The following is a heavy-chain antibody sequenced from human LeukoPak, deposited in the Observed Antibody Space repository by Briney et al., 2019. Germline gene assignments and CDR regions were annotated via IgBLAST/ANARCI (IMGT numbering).Heavy chain of an antibody. CDR1: GGSVTSGNYY. CDR3: AREPPGY. V-gene: IGHV4-61*02. J-gene: IGHJ4*02. CDR2: IYTNGGA. Sequence: SETLSLTCTVSGGSVTSGNYYWNWIRQPAGKGLEWIGRIYTNGGASYNPSLKSRVTISIDASKNQFSLKLSSVTAADTAVYYCAREPPGYWGQGILVTVS.